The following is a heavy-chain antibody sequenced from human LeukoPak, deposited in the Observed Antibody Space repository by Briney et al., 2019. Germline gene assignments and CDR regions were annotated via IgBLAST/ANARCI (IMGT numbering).Heavy chain of an antibody. Sequence: SETLSLTCTVSGGSISSYYWSWIRQPPGKGLQWIGSIYYSGNTYYNSSLKSRVTISVDTSTSQFSLRLSSVTAADTAVYYCARGSLYSSGYYYPRLLDYWGQGTLVTVSS. CDR1: GGSISSYY. D-gene: IGHD3-22*01. V-gene: IGHV4-59*05. CDR3: ARGSLYSSGYYYPRLLDY. CDR2: IYYSGNT. J-gene: IGHJ4*02.